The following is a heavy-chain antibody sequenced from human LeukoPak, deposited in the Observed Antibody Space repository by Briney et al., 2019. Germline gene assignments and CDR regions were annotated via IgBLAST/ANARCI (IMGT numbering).Heavy chain of an antibody. V-gene: IGHV3-49*03. CDR2: IRRKVYGGTA. CDR1: GFTFSDST. CDR3: TRGQGLYY. D-gene: IGHD3/OR15-3a*01. Sequence: PGGSLRLSCAASGFTFSDSTMSWYRQAPGKGLEWVGFIRRKVYGGTAEYAASVKGRFTSSRDDSKSIAYLQMDSLKIEDSAVYYCTRGQGLYYWGQGTLVIVSS. J-gene: IGHJ4*02.